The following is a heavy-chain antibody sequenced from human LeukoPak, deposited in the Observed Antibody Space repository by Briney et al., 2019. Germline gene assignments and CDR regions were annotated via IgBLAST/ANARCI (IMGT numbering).Heavy chain of an antibody. CDR2: IIPIFGTA. CDR3: ARTSGYSSSWSHGGTFDY. V-gene: IGHV1-69*06. D-gene: IGHD6-13*01. CDR1: GGIFSSYA. J-gene: IGHJ4*02. Sequence: GASVKVSCKASGGIFSSYAISWVRQAPGQGLEWMGGIIPIFGTANYAQKFQGRVTITADKSMSTAYMELSSLRSEDTAVYYCARTSGYSSSWSHGGTFDYWGQGTLVTVSS.